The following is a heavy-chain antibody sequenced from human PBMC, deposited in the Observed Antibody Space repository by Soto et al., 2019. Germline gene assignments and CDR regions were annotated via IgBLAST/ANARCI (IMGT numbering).Heavy chain of an antibody. J-gene: IGHJ4*02. V-gene: IGHV1-69*13. Sequence: SVNLSCKASGGTFSSYAISWVRQAPGQGLEWMGGIIPIFGTANYAQKFQGRVTITADESTSTAYMELSSLRSEDTAVYYCARVPGCSSTSCHPSEAYYFEYWGKGNMVTVSS. CDR1: GGTFSSYA. CDR2: IIPIFGTA. D-gene: IGHD2-2*01. CDR3: ARVPGCSSTSCHPSEAYYFEY.